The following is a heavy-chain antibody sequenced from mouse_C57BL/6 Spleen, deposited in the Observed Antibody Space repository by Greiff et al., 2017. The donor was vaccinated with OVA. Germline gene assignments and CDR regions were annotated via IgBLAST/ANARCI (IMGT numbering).Heavy chain of an antibody. Sequence: EVKVEESGPGLVKPSQSLSLTCSVTGYSITSGYYWNWIRQFPGNKLEWMGYISYDGSNNYNPSLKNRISITRDTSKNQFFLKLNSVTTEDTATYYCAREVYYGKDYWGQGTTLTVSS. CDR2: ISYDGSN. D-gene: IGHD1-1*01. CDR1: GYSITSGYY. J-gene: IGHJ2*01. CDR3: AREVYYGKDY. V-gene: IGHV3-6*01.